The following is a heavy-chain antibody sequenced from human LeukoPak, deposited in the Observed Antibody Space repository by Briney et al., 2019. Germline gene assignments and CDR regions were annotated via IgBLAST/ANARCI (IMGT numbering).Heavy chain of an antibody. Sequence: GRSVRHSCAASGFTFSSYVMHWVRQAPGKGLEWVAIILYDGRNKYFADSVKGRFAISRDNSKKTLYLQMNSLRAEDTAVYYCAREGGDTLVFDYWGQRTLVTVSS. CDR2: ILYDGRNK. J-gene: IGHJ4*02. CDR3: AREGGDTLVFDY. D-gene: IGHD2-21*01. CDR1: GFTFSSYV. V-gene: IGHV3-30*01.